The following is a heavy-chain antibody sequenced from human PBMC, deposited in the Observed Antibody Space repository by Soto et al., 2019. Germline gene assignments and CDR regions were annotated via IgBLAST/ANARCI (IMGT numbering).Heavy chain of an antibody. V-gene: IGHV4-30-2*01. Sequence: QLQLQESGSGLVKPSQTLSLTCAVSVGSISSGGYSWSWIRQPPGKGLEWIGYIYHSGSTYYNPSLKSRVTISVDRSKNQFSLKLSSVTAADTAVYYCARDTSGDGYGMDVWGQGTTVTVSS. CDR2: IYHSGST. CDR3: ARDTSGDGYGMDV. CDR1: VGSISSGGYS. J-gene: IGHJ6*02.